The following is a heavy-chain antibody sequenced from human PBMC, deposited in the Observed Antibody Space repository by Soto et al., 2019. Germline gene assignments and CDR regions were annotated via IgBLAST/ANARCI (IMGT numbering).Heavy chain of an antibody. CDR2: IYYDGSNK. D-gene: IGHD6-19*01. J-gene: IGHJ6*02. V-gene: IGHV3-30*18. Sequence: QVQLVESGGGVVQPGRSLRLSCAASGFTFSSYGMHWVRQAPGQGLEWVAVIYYDGSNKYYADSVKGRFTISRDNSKNTLYLQMSSLRAEDPAVYYCVKDCSSGWPYYYGLDVWGQGTMVTVSS. CDR3: VKDCSSGWPYYYGLDV. CDR1: GFTFSSYG.